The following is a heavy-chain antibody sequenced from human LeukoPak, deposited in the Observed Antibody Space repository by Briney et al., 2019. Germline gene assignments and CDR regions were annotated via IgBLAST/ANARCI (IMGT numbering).Heavy chain of an antibody. CDR3: ARDTSYDFWRGYFDY. J-gene: IGHJ4*02. Sequence: SETLSLTCTVSGGSISSYYWSWIRQPPGKGLEWIGYIYYSGSTNYNPSLKSRVTISVDTSKNQFSLKLSSVTAADTAVHYCARDTSYDFWRGYFDYWGQGTLVTVSS. D-gene: IGHD3-3*01. CDR2: IYYSGST. V-gene: IGHV4-59*01. CDR1: GGSISSYY.